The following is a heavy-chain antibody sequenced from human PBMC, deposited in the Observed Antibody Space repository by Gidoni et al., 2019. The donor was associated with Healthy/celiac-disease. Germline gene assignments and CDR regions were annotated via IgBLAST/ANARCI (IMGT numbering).Heavy chain of an antibody. Sequence: QVQLVESGGGVVQPGRSLRLSCAASGFTFSSYGMHWVRQAPGKGLEWVAVIWYDGSNKYYADSVKGRFTISRDNSKNTLYLQMNSLRAEDTAVYYCARDGRENYFDYWGQGTLVTVSS. CDR1: GFTFSSYG. CDR2: IWYDGSNK. V-gene: IGHV3-33*01. J-gene: IGHJ4*02. D-gene: IGHD1-1*01. CDR3: ARDGRENYFDY.